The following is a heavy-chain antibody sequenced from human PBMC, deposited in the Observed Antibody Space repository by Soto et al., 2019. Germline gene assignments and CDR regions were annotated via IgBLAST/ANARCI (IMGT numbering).Heavy chain of an antibody. CDR3: ARGSYSSSAPHWFVP. D-gene: IGHD6-6*01. V-gene: IGHV4-31*03. CDR1: GGSINSDSYY. CDR2: IFHTGST. J-gene: IGHJ5*02. Sequence: KASETLSLTCTVSGGSINSDSYYWGLIRQHPSKGLEWIGYIFHTGSTFYNPSLKSRLTMSVDTSKNQFFLRLTSVTAADTAVYHRARGSYSSSAPHWFVPLRHGTLVTVSS.